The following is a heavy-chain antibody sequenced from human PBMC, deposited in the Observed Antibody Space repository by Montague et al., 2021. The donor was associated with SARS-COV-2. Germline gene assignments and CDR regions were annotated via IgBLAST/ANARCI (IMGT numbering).Heavy chain of an antibody. CDR1: GDSISTYY. CDR2: INYSGST. J-gene: IGHJ4*02. D-gene: IGHD2-15*01. Sequence: SETLSLTCSVSGDSISTYYWSWIRQPPGKGLEWIGYINYSGSTNYNPSLKSRVTISIDTSKNQFSLELSSVTAADTAAYYCASTGRYCTGGSCYYDYWGQGTMVTVSS. V-gene: IGHV4-59*01. CDR3: ASTGRYCTGGSCYYDY.